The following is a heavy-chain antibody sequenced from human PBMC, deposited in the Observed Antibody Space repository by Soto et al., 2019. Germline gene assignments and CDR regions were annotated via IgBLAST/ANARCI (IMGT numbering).Heavy chain of an antibody. D-gene: IGHD3-10*01. CDR3: ARAPKHRGGHDYYYYYGMDV. V-gene: IGHV6-1*01. J-gene: IGHJ6*02. CDR1: GESVSSNSAA. CDR2: TYYRAKWYN. Sequence: KQSQTLSLTCAISGESVSSNSAAWNWIRKSPSRGLEWLRRTYYRAKWYNDYAVSVKSRITSNPDTSKNQFSLTLYSVTPEVTAGYYCARAPKHRGGHDYYYYYGMDVWGQGTTVTVSS.